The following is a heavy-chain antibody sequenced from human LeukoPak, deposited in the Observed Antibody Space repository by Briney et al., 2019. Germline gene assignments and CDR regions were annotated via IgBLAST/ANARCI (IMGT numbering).Heavy chain of an antibody. J-gene: IGHJ6*02. V-gene: IGHV3-33*01. CDR3: ARPRKYCGGDCPCSSHYYGMDV. Sequence: GGSLRLSCAASGFTFSSYGMHWVRQAPGKGLEWVAVIWYDGSNKYYADSVKGRFTISRDNSKNTLYLQMNSLRAEDTAVYYCARPRKYCGGDCPCSSHYYGMDVWGQGTTVTVSS. CDR2: IWYDGSNK. D-gene: IGHD2-21*02. CDR1: GFTFSSYG.